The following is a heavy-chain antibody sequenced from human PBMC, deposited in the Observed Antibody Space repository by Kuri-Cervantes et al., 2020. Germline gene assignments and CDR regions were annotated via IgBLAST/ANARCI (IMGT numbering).Heavy chain of an antibody. V-gene: IGHV3-21*01. D-gene: IGHD6-19*01. CDR3: AREVAGTMGALDI. CDR2: ISSSSSYI. Sequence: GGSLRLSCAASGFTFSSYSMNWVRQAPGKGLEWVSSISSSSSYIYYADSVKGRFTITRDNSKNTVYLQMDSLRVADTSFYYCAREVAGTMGALDIWGQGTVVTVSS. CDR1: GFTFSSYS. J-gene: IGHJ3*02.